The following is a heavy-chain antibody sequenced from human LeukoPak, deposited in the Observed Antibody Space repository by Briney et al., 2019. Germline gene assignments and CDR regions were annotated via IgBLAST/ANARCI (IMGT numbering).Heavy chain of an antibody. CDR3: ARPPHYADDYYYYYGMDV. CDR1: GGSISSSSYY. Sequence: SETLSLTCTVSGGSISSSSYYWGWIRQPPGKGLEWIGSIYYSGSTYYNPSLKSRVTISVDTSKNQFSLKLSSVTAADTAVYYRARPPHYADDYYYYYGMDVWGQGTTVTVSS. V-gene: IGHV4-39*01. D-gene: IGHD4-17*01. J-gene: IGHJ6*02. CDR2: IYYSGST.